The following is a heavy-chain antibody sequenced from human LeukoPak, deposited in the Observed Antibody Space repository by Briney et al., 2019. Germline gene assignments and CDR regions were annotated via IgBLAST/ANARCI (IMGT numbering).Heavy chain of an antibody. CDR2: ISISSSTI. D-gene: IGHD1-14*01. Sequence: GGSLRLSCAAPGFTFSRYSMNWVRQAPGKGLEWGSYISISSSTIYYADSVKAQFTISRDNAKNSLYLQMNSLRDEDTAVYYCARESPEYDWGQGTLVTVSS. J-gene: IGHJ4*02. CDR1: GFTFSRYS. CDR3: ARESPEYD. V-gene: IGHV3-48*02.